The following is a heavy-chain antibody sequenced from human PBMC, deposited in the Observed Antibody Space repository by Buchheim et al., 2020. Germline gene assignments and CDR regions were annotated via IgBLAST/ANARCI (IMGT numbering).Heavy chain of an antibody. V-gene: IGHV3-15*07. CDR2: IKSKTDGGTT. J-gene: IGHJ4*02. Sequence: EVQLVESGGGLVKPGGSLRLSCAASGFTFSNAWMNWVRQAPGKGLEWVGRIKSKTDGGTTDYAAPVTGRFTISRDDSKNTLYLQMNSLKTEDTAVYYCSVEGGYDFWRGSNNYHFDYWGPGTL. D-gene: IGHD3-3*01. CDR3: SVEGGYDFWRGSNNYHFDY. CDR1: GFTFSNAW.